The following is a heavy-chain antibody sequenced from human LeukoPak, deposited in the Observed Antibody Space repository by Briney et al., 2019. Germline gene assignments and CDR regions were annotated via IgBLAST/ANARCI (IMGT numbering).Heavy chain of an antibody. V-gene: IGHV4-39*07. CDR2: INHSGST. J-gene: IGHJ4*02. Sequence: SETLSLTCTVSGGSISSRGYYWSWIRQPPGKGLEWIGEINHSGSTNYNPSLKSRVTISVDTSKNQFSLKLSSVTAADTAVYYCARGLRAFDYWGQGTLVTVSS. CDR3: ARGLRAFDY. D-gene: IGHD4-17*01. CDR1: GGSISSRGYY.